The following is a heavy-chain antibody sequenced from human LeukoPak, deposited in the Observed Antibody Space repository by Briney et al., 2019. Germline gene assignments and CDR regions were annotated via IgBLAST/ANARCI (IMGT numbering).Heavy chain of an antibody. CDR1: GYTFTGYY. J-gene: IGHJ4*02. CDR2: INPNSGGT. CDR3: TREGGYSYRLYDY. D-gene: IGHD5-18*01. Sequence: ASVKVSCKASGYTFTGYYMHWVRQAPGQGLEWMGWINPNSGGTNYTQKFQGRVTMTRDTSTSTAYMELSRLRSDDTAVYYCTREGGYSYRLYDYWGQGTLVTASS. V-gene: IGHV1-2*02.